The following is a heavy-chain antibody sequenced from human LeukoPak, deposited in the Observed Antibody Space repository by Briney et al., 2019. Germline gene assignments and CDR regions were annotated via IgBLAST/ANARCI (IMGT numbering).Heavy chain of an antibody. CDR1: GGSISSYY. D-gene: IGHD6-13*01. V-gene: IGHV4-59*01. CDR2: IYYSGST. J-gene: IGHJ3*02. Sequence: SETLSLTCTVSGGSISSYYWSWIRQPPGKGQEWIGYIYYSGSTNYNPSLKSRVTISVDTSKNQISLKLSSVTAADTAVYYCARDRGAAAGTSAFDIWGQGTMVTVSS. CDR3: ARDRGAAAGTSAFDI.